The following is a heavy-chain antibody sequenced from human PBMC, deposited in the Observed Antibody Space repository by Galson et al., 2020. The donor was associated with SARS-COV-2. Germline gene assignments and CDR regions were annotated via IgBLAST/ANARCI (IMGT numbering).Heavy chain of an antibody. Sequence: GGSLRLSCVASEFIFSTYAIGWVRQAPGKGLEWVSLIGPDDKTFYADSMRGRFTISRDKSRNTVFLQMYNLRREDTALYYCATKGFCHNRICHRQFDYWGQGTLVTVSS. D-gene: IGHD2-15*01. V-gene: IGHV3-23*01. J-gene: IGHJ4*02. CDR3: ATKGFCHNRICHRQFDY. CDR1: EFIFSTYA. CDR2: IGPDDKT.